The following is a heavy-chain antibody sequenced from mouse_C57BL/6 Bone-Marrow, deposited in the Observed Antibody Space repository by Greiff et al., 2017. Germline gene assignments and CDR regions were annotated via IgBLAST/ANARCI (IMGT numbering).Heavy chain of an antibody. CDR2: IGPGSGSP. V-gene: IGHV1-77*01. D-gene: IGHD1-1*01. CDR3: ARGYGSLFAY. Sequence: VQLQQSGAELVKPGASVTISCQASGYTFTDSYINWVKQRPGQGLEWIGLIGPGSGSPYYNEKFKGKDTLTADKSSSTAYVQLSSLTSEDSAVDYCARGYGSLFAYWGQGTLVTVSA. CDR1: GYTFTDSY. J-gene: IGHJ3*01.